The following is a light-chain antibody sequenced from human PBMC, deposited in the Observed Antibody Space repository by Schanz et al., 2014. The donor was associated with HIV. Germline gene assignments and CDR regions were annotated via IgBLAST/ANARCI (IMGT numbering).Light chain of an antibody. V-gene: IGKV1-27*01. CDR2: AAS. J-gene: IGKJ1*01. Sequence: DNQMTQSPSSLSASVGDRVTITCRTSQGIANHLAWYQQKPGKVPTLLIYAASTLQSGVPSRFSGSGSGTDFTLTISSLQPDDFATYYCQQYKSNWTFGLGTKVEIK. CDR3: QQYKSNWT. CDR1: QGIANH.